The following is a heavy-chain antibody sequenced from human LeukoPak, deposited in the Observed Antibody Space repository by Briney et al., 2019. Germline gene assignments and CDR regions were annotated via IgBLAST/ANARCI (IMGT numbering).Heavy chain of an antibody. CDR3: ARLITMVRGVIINAPNWFDP. CDR2: ISGSNGNT. D-gene: IGHD3-10*01. CDR1: SYTFTRYG. J-gene: IGHJ5*02. V-gene: IGHV1-18*01. Sequence: ASVKVSCKASSYTFTRYGISWVRQAPGQGLEWMGWISGSNGNTNYAQKFQGRVSMTADTSTSTAYMELRSLRSDDTAVYYCARLITMVRGVIINAPNWFDPWGQGTLVTVSS.